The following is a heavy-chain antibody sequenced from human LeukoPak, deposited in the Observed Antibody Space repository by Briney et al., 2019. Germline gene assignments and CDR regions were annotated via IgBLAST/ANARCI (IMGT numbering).Heavy chain of an antibody. V-gene: IGHV3-66*01. CDR3: ARAIHGAT. CDR1: GFTVSRDY. D-gene: IGHD3-10*01. Sequence: PGGSLRLSCAASGFTVSRDYMSWVRQAPGKGLEWVSFIYSDGTTFYADSVKGRFTISRDNSKNTLYLLMGSLRAEDTAVYYCARAIHGATWGQGTLVTVSS. J-gene: IGHJ5*02. CDR2: IYSDGTT.